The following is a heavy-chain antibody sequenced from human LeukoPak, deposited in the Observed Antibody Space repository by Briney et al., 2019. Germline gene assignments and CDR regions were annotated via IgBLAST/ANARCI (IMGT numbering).Heavy chain of an antibody. D-gene: IGHD3-10*01. J-gene: IGHJ4*02. CDR2: ISYDGSNK. CDR1: GFTLSSYG. CDR3: VKDEAMVRGVITFYYFDY. V-gene: IGHV3-30*18. Sequence: GRSLRLSCAASGFTLSSYGIHWVRQAPGKGLEWVAVISYDGSNKYYADSVKGRFTISRDNSKNTLYLQMNSLRTEDTAVYYCVKDEAMVRGVITFYYFDYWGQGTLVTVSS.